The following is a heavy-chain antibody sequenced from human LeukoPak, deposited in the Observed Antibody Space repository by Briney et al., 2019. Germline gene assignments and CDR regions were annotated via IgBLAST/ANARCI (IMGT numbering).Heavy chain of an antibody. Sequence: SETLSLTCTVSGGSISSYYWSWIRQPPGKGLEWIGYIYYSGSTNYNPSLKSRVTISVDTSKNQFSLKLSSVTAADTAVYYCAGELWFGEFTYSYYMDVWGKGTTVTISS. CDR3: AGELWFGEFTYSYYMDV. CDR1: GGSISSYY. D-gene: IGHD3-10*01. CDR2: IYYSGST. V-gene: IGHV4-59*08. J-gene: IGHJ6*03.